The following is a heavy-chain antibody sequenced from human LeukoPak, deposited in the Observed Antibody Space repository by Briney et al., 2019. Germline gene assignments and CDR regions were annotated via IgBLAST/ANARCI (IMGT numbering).Heavy chain of an antibody. D-gene: IGHD1-26*01. CDR2: IIPIIGTA. CDR3: ASQGIVGAITGGY. CDR1: GGTFSSYA. Sequence: ASVKVSCKASGGTFSSYAISWVRQAPGQGLEWMGRIIPIIGTANYAQKFQGRVTITTDESTSTAYMELSSLRSEDTAVYYCASQGIVGAITGGYWGQGTLVTVSS. V-gene: IGHV1-69*05. J-gene: IGHJ4*02.